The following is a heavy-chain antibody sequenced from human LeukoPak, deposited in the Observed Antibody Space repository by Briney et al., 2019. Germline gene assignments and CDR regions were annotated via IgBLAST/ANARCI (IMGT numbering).Heavy chain of an antibody. CDR3: ARDHGYGGNPLDY. J-gene: IGHJ4*02. Sequence: GGSLRLSCAASGFTLSTYTMHWVRQAPGKGLEWVAVISYDGSKDYDADSVKGRITVSRDTSKNTLYLQMNSLRTEDTGVYYCARDHGYGGNPLDYWGQGTLVTVSS. D-gene: IGHD5-18*01. CDR2: ISYDGSKD. V-gene: IGHV3-30-3*01. CDR1: GFTLSTYT.